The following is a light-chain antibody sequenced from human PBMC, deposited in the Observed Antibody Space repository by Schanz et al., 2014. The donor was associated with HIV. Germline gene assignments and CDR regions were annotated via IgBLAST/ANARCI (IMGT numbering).Light chain of an antibody. V-gene: IGLV2-14*03. CDR1: SSDVGGYNY. Sequence: QSALTQPASVSGTPGQSITISCTGSSSDVGGYNYVSWYQQHPGKAPKLMIYDVSDRPSGVSNRFSGSKSGNTAYLTISGLQAEDEADYYCYSYAGSRVFGGGTKLT. CDR2: DVS. J-gene: IGLJ3*02. CDR3: YSYAGSRV.